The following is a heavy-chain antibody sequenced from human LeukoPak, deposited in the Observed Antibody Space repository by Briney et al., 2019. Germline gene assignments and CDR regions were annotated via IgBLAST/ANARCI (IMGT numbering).Heavy chain of an antibody. CDR1: GGSISSYY. Sequence: SETLSLTCTVSGGSISSYYWSWIRQPAGKGLEWIGRIYTSGSTNYNPSLKSRVTVPVDTSKNQFSLKLSSVTAADTAVYYCARDIEYYDSSGFPTYYFDYWGQGTLVTVSS. V-gene: IGHV4-4*07. D-gene: IGHD3-22*01. CDR2: IYTSGST. CDR3: ARDIEYYDSSGFPTYYFDY. J-gene: IGHJ4*02.